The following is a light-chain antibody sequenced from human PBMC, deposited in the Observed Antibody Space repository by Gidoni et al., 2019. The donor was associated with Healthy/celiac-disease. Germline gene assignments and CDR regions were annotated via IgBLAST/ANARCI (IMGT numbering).Light chain of an antibody. CDR2: GAS. J-gene: IGKJ4*02. CDR3: QQYNNWLFT. CDR1: QSVSSN. V-gene: IGKV3-15*01. Sequence: EIVMTHSPATLSVSPGERATLSCRASQSVSSNLAWYQQKPGQAPRLLIYGASTRATGIPARFSGSGSGTEFTLTISSLQSEDFAVYYCQQYNNWLFTFGGGTKVEIK.